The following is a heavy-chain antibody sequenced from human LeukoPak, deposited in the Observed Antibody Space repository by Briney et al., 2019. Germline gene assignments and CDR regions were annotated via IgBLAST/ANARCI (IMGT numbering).Heavy chain of an antibody. J-gene: IGHJ4*02. CDR3: AKDGTVHYYFDY. D-gene: IGHD1-1*01. V-gene: IGHV3-30*18. CDR1: GFTFRNYV. Sequence: PGGSLRLSCAAPGFTFRNYVIHWVRQAPGKGLEWVAVISYDGSNKYYADSVKGRFTISRDNSKTTLYLQMNSLRAEDTAVYYCAKDGTVHYYFDYWGQGTLVTVSS. CDR2: ISYDGSNK.